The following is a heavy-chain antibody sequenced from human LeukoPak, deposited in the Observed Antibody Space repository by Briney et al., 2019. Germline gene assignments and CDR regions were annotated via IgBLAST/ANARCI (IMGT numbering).Heavy chain of an antibody. V-gene: IGHV3-53*01. CDR1: GFTVSSNY. Sequence: PGGSLRLSCAVSGFTVSSNYMSWVRQAPGKGLEWVSVIYSGGSTYYADSVKGRFTISRDNSKNTLYLQMNSLRAEDTAVYYCARDLSYDSSGYSINYYGMDVWGQGTTVTVSS. CDR3: ARDLSYDSSGYSINYYGMDV. D-gene: IGHD3-22*01. J-gene: IGHJ6*02. CDR2: IYSGGST.